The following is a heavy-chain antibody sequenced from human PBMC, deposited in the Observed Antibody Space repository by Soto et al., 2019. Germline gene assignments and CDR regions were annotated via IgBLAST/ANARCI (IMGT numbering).Heavy chain of an antibody. D-gene: IGHD2-2*01. J-gene: IGHJ6*02. Sequence: ASVKVSCQASGYTFTSYDINWVRQATGQGLEWMGWMNPNSGNTGYAQKFQGRVTMTRNTSISTAYMELSSLRSEDTAVYYCARRKVVAPYYYYGMDVWGQGTTVTVSS. CDR1: GYTFTSYD. CDR3: ARRKVVAPYYYYGMDV. CDR2: MNPNSGNT. V-gene: IGHV1-8*01.